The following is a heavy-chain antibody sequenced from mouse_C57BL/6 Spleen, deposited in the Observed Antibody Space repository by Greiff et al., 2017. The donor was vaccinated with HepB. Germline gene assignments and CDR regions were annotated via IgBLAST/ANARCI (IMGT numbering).Heavy chain of an antibody. V-gene: IGHV1-19*01. Sequence: EVQLQQSGPVLVKPGASVKMSCKASGYTFTDYYMNWVKQSHGKSLEWIGFINPYNGGTSYNQKFKGKATLTVDKSSSTASMELNSLTPEDSAVYYCARYDDDGNYYAMDYWGQGTSVTVSS. CDR2: INPYNGGT. CDR3: ARYDDDGNYYAMDY. CDR1: GYTFTDYY. J-gene: IGHJ4*01. D-gene: IGHD2-4*01.